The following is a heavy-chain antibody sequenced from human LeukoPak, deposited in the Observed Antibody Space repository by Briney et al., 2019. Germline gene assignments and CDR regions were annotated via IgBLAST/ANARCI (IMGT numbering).Heavy chain of an antibody. CDR2: IRYDGSDK. CDR1: GFTFDDYA. J-gene: IGHJ4*02. V-gene: IGHV3-30*02. D-gene: IGHD4-23*01. Sequence: GGSLRLSCAASGFTFDDYAMHWVRQAPGKGLEWVAFIRYDGSDKYYAHSVKGRFTISRDNSKNTLYLQMNSLRAEDTAVYYCAKDSPYGGNSGDYWGQGTLVTVSS. CDR3: AKDSPYGGNSGDY.